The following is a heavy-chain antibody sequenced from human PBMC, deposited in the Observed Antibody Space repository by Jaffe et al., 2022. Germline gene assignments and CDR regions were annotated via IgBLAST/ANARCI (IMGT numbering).Heavy chain of an antibody. CDR1: GGSTSSENYY. V-gene: IGHV4-39*01. J-gene: IGHJ5*02. CDR3: ARHQRAVAGTGNWFDP. D-gene: IGHD6-19*01. CDR2: FCYTGIP. Sequence: QLQLQESGPGLVKPSETLSLTCTVSGGSTSSENYYWAWIRQPPGKGLDFIGSFCYTGIPYYNPSLKSRVTISIDTSKNQFSLNLRSVTAADTAVYYCARHQRAVAGTGNWFDPWGQGTLVTVSS.